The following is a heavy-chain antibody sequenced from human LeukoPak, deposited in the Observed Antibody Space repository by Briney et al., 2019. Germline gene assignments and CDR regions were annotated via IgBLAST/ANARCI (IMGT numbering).Heavy chain of an antibody. V-gene: IGHV3-30*02. CDR3: AKVCSSTSCYFDY. CDR1: GFTFSSYG. J-gene: IGHJ4*02. Sequence: GGSLRLSCAASGFTFSSYGMHWVRQAPGKGLEWVAFIRYDGSNKYYADSVKGRFTISRDNSKNTLYLQMNSLRAEDTAVYYCAKVCSSTSCYFDYWGQGTPVTVSS. CDR2: IRYDGSNK. D-gene: IGHD2-2*01.